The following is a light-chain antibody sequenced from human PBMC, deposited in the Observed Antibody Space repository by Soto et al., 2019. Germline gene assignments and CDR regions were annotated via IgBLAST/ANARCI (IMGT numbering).Light chain of an antibody. V-gene: IGLV1-40*01. Sequence: QSVLTQPPSVSGAPGQRVTISCTGSSSNIGAGYGVQWYQQLPGSAPKLLIYGNNNRPSGVSDRFSGSQSGTSASLAIRGLQDEDDADYYCQSFDSSVVFGGGTKLTVL. CDR3: QSFDSSVV. CDR2: GNN. CDR1: SSNIGAGYG. J-gene: IGLJ3*02.